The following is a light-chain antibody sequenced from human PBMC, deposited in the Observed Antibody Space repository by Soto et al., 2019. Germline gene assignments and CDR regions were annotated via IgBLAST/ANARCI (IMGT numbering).Light chain of an antibody. CDR2: NVS. CDR3: SSSTRTTTVV. J-gene: IGLJ2*01. Sequence: QSALTQPASVSGSPGQSITISCTGTSSDVGGYDYVSWYQQHPGKAPKLLIHNVSNRPSGVSNRFSGSKSGNTASLTVSGLQAEDEADYYCSSSTRTTTVVFGGGTKLTVL. V-gene: IGLV2-14*03. CDR1: SSDVGGYDY.